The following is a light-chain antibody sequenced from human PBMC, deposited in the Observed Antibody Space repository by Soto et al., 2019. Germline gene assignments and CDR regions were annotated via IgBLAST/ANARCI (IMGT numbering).Light chain of an antibody. Sequence: QFALTQPASVSGSPGQSITISCAGTMRDVGAYNIVSWYQQHPGRAPQLIIYEVRNRPSGISFRFSGSKSGNTASLTISGLQAEDEADYYGSSYTAKSSLIFGGGTKVTAL. CDR1: MRDVGAYNI. V-gene: IGLV2-14*01. CDR2: EVR. J-gene: IGLJ2*01. CDR3: SSYTAKSSLI.